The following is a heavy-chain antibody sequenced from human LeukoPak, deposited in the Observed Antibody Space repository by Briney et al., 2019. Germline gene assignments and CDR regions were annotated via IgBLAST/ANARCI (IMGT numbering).Heavy chain of an antibody. CDR1: GYSISSGYY. J-gene: IGHJ4*02. CDR3: ARLACSSTSCYDY. Sequence: SETLSLTCAASGYSISSGYYWGWIRQPPGKGLEWIGSIYHSGSTYYNPPLKSRVTISVDTSKNQFSLKLSSVTAADTAVYYCARLACSSTSCYDYWGQGTLVTVSS. D-gene: IGHD2-2*01. V-gene: IGHV4-38-2*01. CDR2: IYHSGST.